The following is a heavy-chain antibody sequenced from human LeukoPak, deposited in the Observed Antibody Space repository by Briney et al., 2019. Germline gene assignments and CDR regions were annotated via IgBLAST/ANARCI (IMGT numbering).Heavy chain of an antibody. V-gene: IGHV3-7*01. CDR1: GFTFSSYW. J-gene: IGHJ4*02. D-gene: IGHD3-10*01. CDR3: ARRLRLVRGVKSEILDY. CDR2: IKQDGSEK. Sequence: AGGSLRLSCAASGFTFSSYWMSWVRQAPGKGLEWVANIKQDGSEKYYVDSVKGRFTISRDNAKNSLYLQMNSLRAEDTAVYYCARRLRLVRGVKSEILDYWGQGTLVTVSS.